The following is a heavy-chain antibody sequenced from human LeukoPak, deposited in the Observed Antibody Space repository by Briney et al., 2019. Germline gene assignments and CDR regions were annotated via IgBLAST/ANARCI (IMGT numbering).Heavy chain of an antibody. CDR1: GYTFTSYG. CDR2: ISAYNGNT. D-gene: IGHD3-10*01. CDR3: ARDPGYYGSGRIEFDP. J-gene: IGHJ5*02. Sequence: ASVKVSCKASGYTFTSYGISWVRQAPGQGLEWMGWISAYNGNTNYAQKLQGRVTMTTDTSTSTAYMELRSLRSDDTAVYYCARDPGYYGSGRIEFDPWGQGALVTVSS. V-gene: IGHV1-18*01.